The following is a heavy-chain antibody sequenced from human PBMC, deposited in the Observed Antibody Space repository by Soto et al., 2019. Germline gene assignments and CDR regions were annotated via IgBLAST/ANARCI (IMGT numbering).Heavy chain of an antibody. CDR2: IKSDGSST. V-gene: IGHV3-74*01. J-gene: IGHJ6*02. CDR3: ARGNYGMDV. CDR1: GFTFSSYW. Sequence: EVQLVESGGGLVQPGGSLRLSCAASGFTFSSYWMHWVRQAPGKGLVWVSRIKSDGSSTNYTDSVKGRFTSSRDNAKNTLYLQLNSLRVEDTAVYYCARGNYGMDVWGQGTTVTVSS.